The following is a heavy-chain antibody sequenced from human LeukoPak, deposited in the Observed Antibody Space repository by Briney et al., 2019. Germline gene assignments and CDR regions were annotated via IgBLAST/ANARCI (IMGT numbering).Heavy chain of an antibody. CDR2: INPNSGGT. V-gene: IGHV1-2*02. D-gene: IGHD2-15*01. CDR3: ARSPRMVVAAPWTFDY. J-gene: IGHJ4*02. CDR1: GYTFTGYY. Sequence: GSVKVSCKASGYTFTGYYMHWVRQAPGQGLEWMGWINPNSGGTNYAQKFQGRVTMTRDTSISTAYMELSRLRSDDTAVYYCARSPRMVVAAPWTFDYWGQGTLVTVSS.